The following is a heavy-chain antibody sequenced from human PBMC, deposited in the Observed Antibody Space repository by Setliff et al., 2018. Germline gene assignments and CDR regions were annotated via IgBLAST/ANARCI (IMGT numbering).Heavy chain of an antibody. J-gene: IGHJ6*03. D-gene: IGHD3-10*01. CDR1: GGSISSGGYY. Sequence: SETLSLTCTVSGGSISSGGYYWSWIRQHPGKGLEWIGYIYYSGNTNYNPSLRRRVAISVDKSKNQFSLKLSSVTAADTAVYYCARALLWFGEGMDVWGKGTTVTVSS. CDR3: ARALLWFGEGMDV. CDR2: IYYSGNT. V-gene: IGHV4-61*08.